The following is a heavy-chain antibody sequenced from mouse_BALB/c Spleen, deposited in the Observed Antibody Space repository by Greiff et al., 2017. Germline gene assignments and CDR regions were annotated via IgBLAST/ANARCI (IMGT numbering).Heavy chain of an antibody. V-gene: IGHV1-19*01. CDR1: GYTFTDYY. Sequence: EVQLVESGPELVKPGASVKMSCKASGYTFTDYYMDWVKQSHGESFEWIGRVNPYNGGTSYNQKFKGKATLTVDKSSSTAYMELNSLTSEDSAVYYCARGGGVRGRGYFDDWGQGTTLTVSS. D-gene: IGHD2-14*01. J-gene: IGHJ2*01. CDR2: VNPYNGGT. CDR3: ARGGGVRGRGYFDD.